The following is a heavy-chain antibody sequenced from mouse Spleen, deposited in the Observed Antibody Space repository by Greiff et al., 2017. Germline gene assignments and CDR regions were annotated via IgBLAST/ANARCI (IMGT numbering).Heavy chain of an antibody. CDR3: ARGGRFDD. V-gene: IGHV5-17*02. J-gene: IGHJ2*01. Sequence: EVKLVESGGGLVQPGGSRKLSCAASGFTFSSFGMHWVHQAPEKGLEWVAYISSGSSTIYYADTVKGRFTISRDNPKNTLFLQMTSLRSEDTAMYYCARGGRFDDWGQGTTLTVSS. CDR2: ISSGSSTI. CDR1: GFTFSSFG.